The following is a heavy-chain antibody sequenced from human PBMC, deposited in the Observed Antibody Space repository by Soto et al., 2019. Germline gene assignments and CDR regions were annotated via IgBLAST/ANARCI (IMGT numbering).Heavy chain of an antibody. Sequence: EVQLLESGGGLVQPGGSLRLSCAASGFTFSSYAMNWVRQAPRKGLEWLSYISGSSNTIYYADSVKGRFTISRDNAKNSLYLQMNSLRDEDTAVYFCARGFDLQYGMDVWGQGTTVTVSS. CDR3: ARGFDLQYGMDV. V-gene: IGHV3-48*02. D-gene: IGHD3-10*01. CDR1: GFTFSSYA. J-gene: IGHJ6*02. CDR2: ISGSSNTI.